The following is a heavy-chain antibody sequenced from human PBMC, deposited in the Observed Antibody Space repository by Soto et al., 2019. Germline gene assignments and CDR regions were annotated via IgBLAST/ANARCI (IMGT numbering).Heavy chain of an antibody. CDR1: GYTFSSYA. V-gene: IGHV1-3*01. CDR3: ATGVGYYDSSGYYLHYFDL. J-gene: IGHJ4*02. D-gene: IGHD3-22*01. CDR2: INSGNGNT. Sequence: ASVKVSCKASGYTFSSYAMHWVRQAPGQRLEWMGWINSGNGNTKYSQKFQGRVTMTQDTSTDTAYMEMSSLTSEDTAVYYCATGVGYYDSSGYYLHYFDLWAQGTLVTVSS.